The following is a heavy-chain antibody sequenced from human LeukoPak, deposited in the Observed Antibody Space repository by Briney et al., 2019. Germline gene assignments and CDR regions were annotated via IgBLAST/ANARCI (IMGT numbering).Heavy chain of an antibody. Sequence: ASVKVSCKASGGTFISYAISWVRQAPGQGLEWMGGIIPIFGTANYAQKFQGRVTITADESTSTAYMELSSLRSEDTAVYYCARDGGCSGGSCYYGMDVWGQGTTVTVSS. D-gene: IGHD2-15*01. J-gene: IGHJ6*02. CDR3: ARDGGCSGGSCYYGMDV. CDR2: IIPIFGTA. V-gene: IGHV1-69*13. CDR1: GGTFISYA.